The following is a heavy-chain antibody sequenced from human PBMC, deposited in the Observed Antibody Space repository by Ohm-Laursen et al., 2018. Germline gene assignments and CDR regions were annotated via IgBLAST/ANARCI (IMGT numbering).Heavy chain of an antibody. CDR3: ARDPVRGLTDY. CDR1: GFTFRTYG. CDR2: ISYDGSNK. Sequence: SLRLSCAASGFTFRTYGMHWVRQAPGKGLEWVAVISYDGSNKYYADSVKGRFTISRDNAKNSLYLQMNSLRAEDTAVYYCARDPVRGLTDYWGQGTLVTVSS. D-gene: IGHD3-16*01. V-gene: IGHV3-30*03. J-gene: IGHJ4*02.